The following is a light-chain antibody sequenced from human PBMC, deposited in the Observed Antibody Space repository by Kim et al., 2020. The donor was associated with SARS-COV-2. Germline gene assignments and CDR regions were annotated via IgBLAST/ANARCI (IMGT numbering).Light chain of an antibody. Sequence: VGDKAPITGGAGQGIRNYLAWNQQKPGKVPKFLIYAEPTLPSGVPSRFSGTGSEKDFTLTISSLQPEDVATYSCQRYIRAPWTFVHGTKVEIK. CDR2: AEP. CDR1: QGIRNY. J-gene: IGKJ1*01. V-gene: IGKV1-27*01. CDR3: QRYIRAPWT.